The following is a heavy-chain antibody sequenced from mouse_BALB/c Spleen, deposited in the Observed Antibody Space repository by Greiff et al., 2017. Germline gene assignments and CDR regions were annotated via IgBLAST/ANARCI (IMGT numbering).Heavy chain of an antibody. CDR1: GFTFSSYT. CDR2: ISSGGSYT. Sequence: EVQRVESGGGLVKPGGSLKLSCAASGFTFSSYTMSWVRQTPEKRLEWVATISSGGSYTYYPDSVKGRFTISRENAKNTLYLQMSGLKSEDTAMYYCTRENYDYDDYWGQGTTLTVSS. V-gene: IGHV5-6-4*01. CDR3: TRENYDYDDY. D-gene: IGHD2-4*01. J-gene: IGHJ2*01.